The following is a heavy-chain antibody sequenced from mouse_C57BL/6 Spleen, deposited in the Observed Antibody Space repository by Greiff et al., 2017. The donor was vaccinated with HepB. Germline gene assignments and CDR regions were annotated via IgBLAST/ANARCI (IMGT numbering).Heavy chain of an antibody. Sequence: QVQLKQPGAELVMPGASVKLSCKASGYTFTSYWMHWVKQRPGQGLEWIGEIDPSDSYTNYNQKFKGKSTLTVDKSSSTAYMQLSSLTSEDSAVYYCARWGYGREGYWGQGTTLTVSS. CDR3: ARWGYGREGY. CDR1: GYTFTSYW. D-gene: IGHD1-1*01. V-gene: IGHV1-69*01. CDR2: IDPSDSYT. J-gene: IGHJ2*01.